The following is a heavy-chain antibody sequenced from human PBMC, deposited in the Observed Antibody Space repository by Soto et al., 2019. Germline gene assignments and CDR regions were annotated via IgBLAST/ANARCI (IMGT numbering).Heavy chain of an antibody. V-gene: IGHV3-7*03. CDR1: GFTFSSCW. CDR3: ARGFSSTPNWFDP. CDR2: IKQDGSVR. D-gene: IGHD6-19*01. J-gene: IGHJ5*02. Sequence: GGSLRLSCVASGFTFSSCWMSWVRQAPGKGLEWVANIKQDGSVRYYVDSVMGRFTISRDNAMNSLYLQMNSLRVGDTAMYYCARGFSSTPNWFDPWGQGTLVTVSS.